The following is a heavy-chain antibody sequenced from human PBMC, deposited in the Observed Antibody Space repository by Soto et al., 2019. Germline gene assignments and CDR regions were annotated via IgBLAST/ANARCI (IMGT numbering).Heavy chain of an antibody. CDR1: GYTFTSYG. CDR2: ISAYNGNT. Sequence: QVKLVQSGAEVKKPGASVKVSCKASGYTFTSYGISWVRQAPGQGLEWMGWISAYNGNTNYAQKLQGRVTMTTGTSTSTAYRELRSLRSDEKAVYSWARDRVAYGMDVWGQGTTVTVSS. CDR3: ARDRVAYGMDV. J-gene: IGHJ6*02. V-gene: IGHV1-18*01. D-gene: IGHD3-3*01.